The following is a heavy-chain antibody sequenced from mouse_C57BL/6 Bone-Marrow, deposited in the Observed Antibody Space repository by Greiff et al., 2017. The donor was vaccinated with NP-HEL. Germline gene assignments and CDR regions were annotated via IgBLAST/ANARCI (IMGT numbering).Heavy chain of an antibody. CDR1: GFNIKDDY. V-gene: IGHV14-4*01. CDR2: IDPENGDT. Sequence: EVQLQQSGAELVRPGASVKLSCTASGFNIKDDYMHWVKQRPEQGLEWIGWIDPENGDTEYASKFQGKATITADTSSNTAYLQLSSLTSEDTAVYYCTFYYDYDVDLFFAYWGQGTLVTVSA. CDR3: TFYYDYDVDLFFAY. J-gene: IGHJ3*01. D-gene: IGHD2-4*01.